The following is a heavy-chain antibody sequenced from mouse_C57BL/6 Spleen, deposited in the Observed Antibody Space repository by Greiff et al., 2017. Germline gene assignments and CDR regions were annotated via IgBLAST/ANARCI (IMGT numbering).Heavy chain of an antibody. J-gene: IGHJ3*01. Sequence: QVQLQQSGAELMKPGASVKLSCKATGYTFTGYWIEWVKQRPGHGLEWIGEILPGSGSTNYNEKFKGKDTFTADTSSNTAYMQLSSLTTVASDIYDCSRGNYGSPSGLAYWGQGTLVTVSA. CDR3: SRGNYGSPSGLAY. CDR1: GYTFTGYW. D-gene: IGHD1-1*01. V-gene: IGHV1-9*01. CDR2: ILPGSGST.